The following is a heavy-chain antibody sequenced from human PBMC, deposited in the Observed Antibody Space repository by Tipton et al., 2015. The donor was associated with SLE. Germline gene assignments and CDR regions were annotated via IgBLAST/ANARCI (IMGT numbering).Heavy chain of an antibody. CDR2: INHSGST. Sequence: TLSLTCAVYGGSFSGYYWSWIRQPPGKGLEWIGEINHSGSTNYNPSLKSRVTISVDTSKNQFSLKLSSVTAADTAVYYCARGLQGDSSSWAFDIWGQGTMVTVSS. CDR3: ARGLQGDSSSWAFDI. J-gene: IGHJ3*02. CDR1: GGSFSGYY. V-gene: IGHV4-34*01. D-gene: IGHD3-22*01.